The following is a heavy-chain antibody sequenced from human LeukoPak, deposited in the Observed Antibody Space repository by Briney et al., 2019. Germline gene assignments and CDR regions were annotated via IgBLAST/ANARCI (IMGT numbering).Heavy chain of an antibody. Sequence: PGGSLRLSCAASGFNFRNYAMHWVRQAPGKGLEWVAFISYDGSNKYYADSVKGRFTISRDNSMNTLYLQMNSLRAEDTAVYYCARDNYGFDYWGQGTLVTVSS. D-gene: IGHD3-10*01. V-gene: IGHV3-30*04. CDR2: ISYDGSNK. CDR3: ARDNYGFDY. CDR1: GFNFRNYA. J-gene: IGHJ4*02.